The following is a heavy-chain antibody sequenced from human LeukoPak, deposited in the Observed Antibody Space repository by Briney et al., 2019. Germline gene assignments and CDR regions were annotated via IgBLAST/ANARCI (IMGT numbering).Heavy chain of an antibody. D-gene: IGHD2/OR15-2a*01. CDR2: IFTSGIT. CDR1: GDSVSTYI. V-gene: IGHV4-4*09. CDR3: AGTTFLIQCYAFDI. Sequence: PSETPSLTSTVSGDSVSTYIWILIRQTPGKRPGWVGNIFTSGITDYNPPLKRRVSISVDTPTNQFSLKLSSVAAADTAVYCCAGTTFLIQCYAFDIWGQGPMVTVSS. J-gene: IGHJ3*02.